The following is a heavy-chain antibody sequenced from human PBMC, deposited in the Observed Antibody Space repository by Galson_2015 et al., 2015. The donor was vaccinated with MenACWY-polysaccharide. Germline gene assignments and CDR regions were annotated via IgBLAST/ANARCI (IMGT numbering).Heavy chain of an antibody. Sequence: SLRLSCAASGFTFSTYAMHWVRQAPGQGLEWMATISSSGDDKYYADSVKGRFTISRDNSNNTLYLETSSLRAGDTAVYYCVKNGYTGSSYGYFDSWGQGTLGTVSS. V-gene: IGHV3-30*18. CDR1: GFTFSTYA. CDR3: VKNGYTGSSYGYFDS. CDR2: ISSSGDDK. J-gene: IGHJ4*02. D-gene: IGHD1-26*01.